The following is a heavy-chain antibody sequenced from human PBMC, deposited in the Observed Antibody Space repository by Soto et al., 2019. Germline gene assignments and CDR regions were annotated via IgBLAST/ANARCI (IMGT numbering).Heavy chain of an antibody. J-gene: IGHJ6*02. D-gene: IGHD2-15*01. CDR3: AKDQAQWSSAMDV. Sequence: VGSLRLSCAASGFIFSNYAMSWVRQAPGKGLEWVSTISSNGGDTYYADSVKGRFTVSRDNSKNTVYLQMNSLRAEDTAVYYCAKDQAQWSSAMDVWGQGTTVTVSS. CDR1: GFIFSNYA. CDR2: ISSNGGDT. V-gene: IGHV3-23*01.